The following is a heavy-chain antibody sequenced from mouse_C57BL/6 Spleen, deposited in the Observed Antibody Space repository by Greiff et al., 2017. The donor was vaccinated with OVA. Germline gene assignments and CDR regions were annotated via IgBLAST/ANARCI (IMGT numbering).Heavy chain of an antibody. D-gene: IGHD2-2*01. CDR2: IDPSDSYT. CDR3: ARGGYYGSGYYFDY. Sequence: QVQLQQPGAELVMPGASVKLSCKASGYTFTSYWMHWVKQRPGQGLAWIGEIDPSDSYTNSTQKFKGKSTLTVDKSSSTAYMQLSSLTSEDSAVYYCARGGYYGSGYYFDYWGQGTTLTVSS. V-gene: IGHV1-69*01. CDR1: GYTFTSYW. J-gene: IGHJ2*01.